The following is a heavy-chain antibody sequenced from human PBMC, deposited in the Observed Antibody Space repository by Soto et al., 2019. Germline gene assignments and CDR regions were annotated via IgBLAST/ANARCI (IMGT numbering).Heavy chain of an antibody. CDR2: ISSNGVGT. CDR3: ARRASTDFYYMDV. D-gene: IGHD2-2*01. CDR1: GFTLSGYA. Sequence: GGSLRLSCAASGFTLSGYAMDWVRQAPGKGLEYVSGISSNGVGTYYANSVQGRFTISRDNSKNTMYLQMGSLRPEDMAVYYCARRASTDFYYMDVWGKGTTVTVSS. J-gene: IGHJ6*03. V-gene: IGHV3-64*01.